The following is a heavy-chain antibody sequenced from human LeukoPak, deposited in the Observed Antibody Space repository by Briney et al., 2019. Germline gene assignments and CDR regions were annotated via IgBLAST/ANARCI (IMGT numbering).Heavy chain of an antibody. CDR2: ISHSGNT. J-gene: IGHJ2*01. V-gene: IGHV4-39*07. CDR1: GGSISSSSYY. Sequence: SETLSLTCTVSGGSISSSSYYWGWIRQPPGKGLEWIGEISHSGNTNYNASLKSRVTMSVDKSKNQFSLNLGSVTAADTAVYYCARGSVVTLTGGRYFDLWGRGTLVTVSS. D-gene: IGHD4-23*01. CDR3: ARGSVVTLTGGRYFDL.